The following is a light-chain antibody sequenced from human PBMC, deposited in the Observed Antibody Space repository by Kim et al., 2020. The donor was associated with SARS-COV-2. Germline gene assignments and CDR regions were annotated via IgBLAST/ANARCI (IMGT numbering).Light chain of an antibody. CDR1: QSVSSSY. J-gene: IGKJ2*01. V-gene: IGKV3-20*01. Sequence: LSPGERATLCCRASQSVSSSYLAWYQQKPGQAPRLLIYGASSRATGIPDRFRGSGSGTDFTLTISRLEPEDFAVYYCQQYGSSPYTFGQGTKLEI. CDR2: GAS. CDR3: QQYGSSPYT.